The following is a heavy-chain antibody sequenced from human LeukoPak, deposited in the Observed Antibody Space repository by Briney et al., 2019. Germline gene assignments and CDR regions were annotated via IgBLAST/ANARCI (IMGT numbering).Heavy chain of an antibody. Sequence: PGGSLRLSFAPFGFTLSGYWMTWARQPPGKGLEWVANIKPDGSQIYYVDSVKPRFTISRDNAKNSLYLQMNSLRAEDTAVYYCARDLNWETYWGQGTLVTVSS. CDR1: GFTLSGYW. J-gene: IGHJ4*02. V-gene: IGHV3-7*01. D-gene: IGHD1-1*01. CDR2: IKPDGSQI. CDR3: ARDLNWETY.